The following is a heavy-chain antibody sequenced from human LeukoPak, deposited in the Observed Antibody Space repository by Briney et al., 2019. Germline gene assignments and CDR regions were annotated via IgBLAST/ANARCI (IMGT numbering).Heavy chain of an antibody. V-gene: IGHV3-7*01. CDR1: GFTFATSW. J-gene: IGHJ4*02. CDR3: VRDRGWYHFDL. D-gene: IGHD3-10*01. CDR2: IKGDGTST. Sequence: GGSLRLSCVASGFTFATSWMTWVRQTPGKGLEWVAHIKGDGTSTKYVDSVKGRFTISRDNTKNSLFLQLNSLRAEDTAIYYCVRDRGWYHFDLWGQGNLVTVSS.